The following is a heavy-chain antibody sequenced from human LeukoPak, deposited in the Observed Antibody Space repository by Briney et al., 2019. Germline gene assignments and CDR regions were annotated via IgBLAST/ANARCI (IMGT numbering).Heavy chain of an antibody. Sequence: GSLRLSCAATEFTFNTSAMSWIRQAPGKGLEWVSGISSSTTYTYYADSVKGRFTISRDNSKNTLYLQMNSLRAEDTAVYYCAKFLGGGYSYGYSFDYWGQGTLVTVSS. J-gene: IGHJ4*02. D-gene: IGHD5-18*01. CDR1: EFTFNTSA. CDR3: AKFLGGGYSYGYSFDY. CDR2: ISSSTTYT. V-gene: IGHV3-23*01.